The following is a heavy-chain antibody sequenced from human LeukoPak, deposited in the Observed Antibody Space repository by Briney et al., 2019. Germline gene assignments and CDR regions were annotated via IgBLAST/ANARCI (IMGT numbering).Heavy chain of an antibody. J-gene: IGHJ4*02. V-gene: IGHV3-21*01. CDR3: ARVESIAPPFDY. CDR2: VSTGSNYI. Sequence: GGSLRLSCTASGFTFSSYSLNWVRQAPGKGLEWVSSVSTGSNYIYYADSVKGRFTISRDNDKNSLYLQMNSLRVEDTAVYYCARVESIAPPFDYWGQGTLVTVSS. CDR1: GFTFSSYS. D-gene: IGHD6-13*01.